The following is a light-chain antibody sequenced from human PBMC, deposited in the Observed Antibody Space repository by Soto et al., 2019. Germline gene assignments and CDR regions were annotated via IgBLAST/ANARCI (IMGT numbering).Light chain of an antibody. CDR2: WAA. CDR3: QQYYITPLT. V-gene: IGKV4-1*01. CDR1: QSVLYSTNNKNY. Sequence: DIVMTQSPDSLAVSLGERATINCKSSQSVLYSTNNKNYLAWYQQKRGQTPKLLIYWAATQESGVPDRFSGSGSGTDFTLTISSLQAEDVAVYYCQQYYITPLTFGGGTKVEI. J-gene: IGKJ4*01.